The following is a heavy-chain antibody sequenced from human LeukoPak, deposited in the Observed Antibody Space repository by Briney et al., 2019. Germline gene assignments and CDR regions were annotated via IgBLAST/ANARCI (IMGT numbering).Heavy chain of an antibody. CDR2: INPDGGGT. D-gene: IGHD6-25*01. V-gene: IGHV1-46*01. Sequence: ASVKVSCKASGYTSTSYYIHWVRQAPGQGLEWVGIINPDGGGTTYAQKFRGRVTMSRDTSTATAYMELGSLGSGDTAVYYCARDLGDSKGYYSHWGQGTLVIVSS. CDR3: ARDLGDSKGYYSH. J-gene: IGHJ4*02. CDR1: GYTSTSYY.